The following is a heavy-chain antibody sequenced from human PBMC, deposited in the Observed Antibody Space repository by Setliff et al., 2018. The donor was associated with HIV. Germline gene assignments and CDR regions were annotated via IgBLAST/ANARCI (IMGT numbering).Heavy chain of an antibody. V-gene: IGHV4-59*08. D-gene: IGHD3-22*01. CDR2: IYYSGST. CDR3: ARHSITLVVGVPERDDAFDI. Sequence: PSETLSLTCTVSGGSISSFYWSWIRQPPGKGLEWIGHIYYSGSTSYNPSLKSRVTISVDTSKTQFSLKLSSVTAADTAVYYCARHSITLVVGVPERDDAFDIWGQGTMVTVSS. J-gene: IGHJ3*02. CDR1: GGSISSFY.